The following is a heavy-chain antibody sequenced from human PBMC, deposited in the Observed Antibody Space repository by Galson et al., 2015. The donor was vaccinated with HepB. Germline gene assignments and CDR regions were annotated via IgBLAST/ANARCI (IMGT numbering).Heavy chain of an antibody. D-gene: IGHD2-2*01. V-gene: IGHV7-4-1*02. CDR2: INTNTGNP. Sequence: SVKVSCKASGYTFTSYAMNWVRQAPGQGLEWMGWINTNTGNPTYAQGFTGRFVFSLDTSVSTAYLQISSLKAEDTAVYYCAREGVVVVPAAPLYYFDYWGRGTLVTVSS. J-gene: IGHJ4*02. CDR3: AREGVVVVPAAPLYYFDY. CDR1: GYTFTSYA.